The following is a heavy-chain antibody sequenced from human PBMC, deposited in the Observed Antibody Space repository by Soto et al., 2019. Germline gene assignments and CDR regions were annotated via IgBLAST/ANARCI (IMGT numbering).Heavy chain of an antibody. V-gene: IGHV3-7*03. CDR1: GFTFSSYW. CDR2: IKQDGSEE. Sequence: PGGSLRLSCAASGFTFSSYWMSWVRQAPGKGLEWVANIKQDGSEEYYVDSVKGRFTISRDNAKNSLYLQMNSLRAEDTAVYFCXRDGPDHDYDSSGYIRCWGQGTLVTVSS. D-gene: IGHD3-22*01. J-gene: IGHJ4*02. CDR3: XRDGPDHDYDSSGYIRC.